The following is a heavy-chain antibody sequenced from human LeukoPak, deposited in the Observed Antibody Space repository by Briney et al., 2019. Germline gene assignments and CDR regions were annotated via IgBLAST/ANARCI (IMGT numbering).Heavy chain of an antibody. CDR1: GGSIRSYY. CDR3: ARGLGTPFYFYYYMDV. D-gene: IGHD7-27*01. CDR2: MYFSGST. J-gene: IGHJ6*03. V-gene: IGHV4-59*01. Sequence: PSETLSLTCTVSGGSIRSYYWSWIRQSPGEGLEWIGHMYFSGSTKYSPSLKSRVSMSVDTSKNQFSLIVTSVTAADTAVYFCARGLGTPFYFYYYMDVWGKGTTVTVSS.